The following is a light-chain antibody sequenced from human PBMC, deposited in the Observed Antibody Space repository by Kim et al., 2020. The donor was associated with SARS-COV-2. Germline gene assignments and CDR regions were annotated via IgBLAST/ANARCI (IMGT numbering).Light chain of an antibody. J-gene: IGLJ2*01. CDR3: NSRDISDNHRVV. Sequence: GQTIRNTCQGDSLRTYHARWYQQEPGQAPVLVIYGRNNRPSGVPDRFSGYRSENTAALTITGTQAEDEADYYCNSRDISDNHRVVFGGGTQLTVL. V-gene: IGLV3-19*01. CDR1: SLRTYH. CDR2: GRN.